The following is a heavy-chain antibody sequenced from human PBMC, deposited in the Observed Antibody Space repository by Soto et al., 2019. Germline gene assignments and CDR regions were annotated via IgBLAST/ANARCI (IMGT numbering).Heavy chain of an antibody. CDR1: GGSISSSIYY. J-gene: IGHJ5*02. CDR3: ARQKQWLVGGVFDP. CDR2: IYYSGST. V-gene: IGHV4-39*01. D-gene: IGHD6-19*01. Sequence: PSETLSLTCTVSGGSISSSIYYWGWIRQPPGKGLEWIGSIYYSGSTYYNPSLKSRVTISVDTSKNQFSLKLSSVTAADTAVYYCARQKQWLVGGVFDPWGQGTLVTVSS.